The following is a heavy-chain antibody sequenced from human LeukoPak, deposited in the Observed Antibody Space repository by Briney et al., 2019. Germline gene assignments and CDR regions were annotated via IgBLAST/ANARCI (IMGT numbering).Heavy chain of an antibody. CDR1: GFTFSSYA. D-gene: IGHD3-22*01. J-gene: IGHJ5*02. Sequence: GGSLRLSCAASGFTFSSYAMSWVRQAPGKGLEWVSAISGSGGSTYYADSVNGRFTISRDNSKNTLYLQMNSLRAEDTAVYYCAKSRAYYYDSSGYYYWFDPWGQGTLVTVSS. CDR3: AKSRAYYYDSSGYYYWFDP. V-gene: IGHV3-23*01. CDR2: ISGSGGST.